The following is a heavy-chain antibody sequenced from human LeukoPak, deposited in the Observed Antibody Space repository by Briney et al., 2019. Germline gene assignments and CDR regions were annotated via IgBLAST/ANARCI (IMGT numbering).Heavy chain of an antibody. Sequence: PGGSLRLSCAASGFTFSSYWMHWVRQAPGKGLLWVSRINTDGSNTIYADSVKGRFTISRDNAKNTLYLQMNSLRAEDTAVYYCAREPTSSYYDSSGWPDYWGQGTLVTVSS. CDR3: AREPTSSYYDSSGWPDY. CDR1: GFTFSSYW. D-gene: IGHD3-22*01. V-gene: IGHV3-74*01. J-gene: IGHJ4*02. CDR2: INTDGSNT.